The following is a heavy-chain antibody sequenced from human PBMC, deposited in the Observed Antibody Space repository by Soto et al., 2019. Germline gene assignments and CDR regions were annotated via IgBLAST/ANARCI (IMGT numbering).Heavy chain of an antibody. D-gene: IGHD7-27*01. Sequence: QVQLVESGGGVVQPGRSLRLSCAASGFTFSSYAMHWVRQAPGKGLKWVAVISYDGSNKYYADSVKGRFTISRDKSKNTLYLQMNSLRAEDTAVYYCASGNWAPPYYYGMDVWGQGTTVTVSS. CDR3: ASGNWAPPYYYGMDV. J-gene: IGHJ6*02. CDR2: ISYDGSNK. CDR1: GFTFSSYA. V-gene: IGHV3-30-3*01.